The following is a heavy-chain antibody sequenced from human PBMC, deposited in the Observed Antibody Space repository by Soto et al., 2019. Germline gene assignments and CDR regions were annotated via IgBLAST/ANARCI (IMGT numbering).Heavy chain of an antibody. CDR1: GFSVSTSGVG. V-gene: IGHV2-5*02. J-gene: IGHJ5*02. CDR3: AYGDYVGNWFDP. Sequence: QITLKESGPTLVKPTQTLTLTCTFSGFSVSTSGVGVGWIRQPPGKALEWLALIYWDDDKRYSPSLKSRLTITKDTSKHQLFLTMTNLDPVDTATYSCAYGDYVGNWFDPWGQGTLVTVSS. CDR2: IYWDDDK. D-gene: IGHD4-17*01.